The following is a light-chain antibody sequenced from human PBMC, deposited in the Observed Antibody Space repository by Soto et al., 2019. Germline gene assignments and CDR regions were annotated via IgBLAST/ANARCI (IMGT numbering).Light chain of an antibody. CDR2: QVT. J-gene: IGLJ1*01. CDR3: TSFSSSTSLYV. Sequence: QSALTQPASVSGSPGQSITISCTGASSDVGNCNCVSWYQQHPGKAPKLMIYQVTIRPSGISNRFSGSKSGNTASLTISGLQAEDEADYYCTSFSSSTSLYVFGTGTKVTVL. V-gene: IGLV2-14*01. CDR1: SSDVGNCNC.